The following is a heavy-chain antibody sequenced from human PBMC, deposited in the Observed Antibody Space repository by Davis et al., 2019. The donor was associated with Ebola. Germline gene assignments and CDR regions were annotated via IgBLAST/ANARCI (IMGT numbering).Heavy chain of an antibody. D-gene: IGHD3-10*01. J-gene: IGHJ4*02. CDR3: AVLRLLWFGEPHPPYYFDS. CDR1: GFTFSNYA. V-gene: IGHV3-11*03. Sequence: GGSLRLSCAASGFTFSNYAMSWIRQAPGKGLEWVSYISGDSLYTNYADSVRGRLTISRDDAKNSLYLQMNRLRPEDTAFYYCAVLRLLWFGEPHPPYYFDSWGQGTLVTVPS. CDR2: ISGDSLYT.